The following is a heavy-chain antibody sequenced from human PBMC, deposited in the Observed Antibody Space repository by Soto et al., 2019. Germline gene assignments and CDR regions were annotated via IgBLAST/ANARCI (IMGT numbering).Heavy chain of an antibody. CDR1: GYVFPDYL. CDR2: INPDTGVT. J-gene: IGHJ4*02. V-gene: IGHV1-2*02. D-gene: IGHD1-1*01. Sequence: QVQLLQSGAEVKKPGASVRVSCKASGYVFPDYLIHWVRQAPVQGLEWMGWINPDTGVTVYAQNFQGRVTMSSDTPVNSVCMELSRLRSGDTALYYCARSAQYSASLEFDYWGQGTLVAVSS. CDR3: ARSAQYSASLEFDY.